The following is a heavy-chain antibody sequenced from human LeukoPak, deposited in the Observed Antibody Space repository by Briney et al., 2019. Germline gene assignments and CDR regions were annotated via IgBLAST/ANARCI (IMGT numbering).Heavy chain of an antibody. CDR1: GGTFGSYA. J-gene: IGHJ4*02. V-gene: IGHV1-69*05. Sequence: SVKVSCRASGGTFGSYAISWVRQAPGQGLEWMGGIIPIFGTANYAQKFQGRVTITTDESTSTAYMELSSLRSEDTAVYYCAREAVEMATGPLDYWGQGTLVTVSS. CDR2: IIPIFGTA. CDR3: AREAVEMATGPLDY. D-gene: IGHD5-24*01.